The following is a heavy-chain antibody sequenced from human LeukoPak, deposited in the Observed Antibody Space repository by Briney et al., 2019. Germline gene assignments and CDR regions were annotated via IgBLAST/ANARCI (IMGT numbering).Heavy chain of an antibody. CDR2: IIPLFRTA. J-gene: IGHJ6*02. V-gene: IGHV1-69*13. Sequence: SVKVSCKTSGGTFTNYAISWVRQAPGQGLEWMGGIIPLFRTANYAQNFQGRVTITADESTRTAYMELSSLRSEDTAVYYCARIMEYCSSTSCYYGMDVWGQGTTVTVSS. CDR3: ARIMEYCSSTSCYYGMDV. D-gene: IGHD2-2*01. CDR1: GGTFTNYA.